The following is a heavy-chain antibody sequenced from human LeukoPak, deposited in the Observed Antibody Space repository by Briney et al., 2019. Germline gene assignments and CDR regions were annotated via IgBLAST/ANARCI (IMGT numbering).Heavy chain of an antibody. Sequence: GGSLRLSCAASGFTFSSYSMNWVRQAPGKGLEWVSSISSSSSYIYYADSVKGRFTISRDNSKNTLYLQMNSLRAEDTAVYYCANPRKDAFDIWGQGTMVTVSS. CDR3: ANPRKDAFDI. CDR1: GFTFSSYS. V-gene: IGHV3-21*04. J-gene: IGHJ3*02. CDR2: ISSSSSYI. D-gene: IGHD1-14*01.